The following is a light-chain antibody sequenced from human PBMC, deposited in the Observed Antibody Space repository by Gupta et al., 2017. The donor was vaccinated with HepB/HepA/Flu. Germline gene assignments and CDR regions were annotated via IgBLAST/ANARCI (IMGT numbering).Light chain of an antibody. J-gene: IGLJ2*01. CDR2: DVI. CDR1: SSDIGAYNH. V-gene: IGLV2-14*03. CDR3: SSLTTKNTLL. Sequence: QSALTQPASVSGSLGQSIPIPCTGTSSDIGAYNHVSWYQQHPGKAPKLMIYDVINRPSGVPNRFSGSKSGNTASLTISGLQAEDEADYYCSSLTTKNTLLFGGGTKLTVL.